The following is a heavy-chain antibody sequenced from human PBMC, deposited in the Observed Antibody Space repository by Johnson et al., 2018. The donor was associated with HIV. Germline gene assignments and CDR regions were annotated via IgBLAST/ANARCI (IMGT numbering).Heavy chain of an antibody. D-gene: IGHD6-6*01. CDR2: ISYDGSNK. Sequence: QVQLVESGGGVVQPGRSLRLSCAASGFSFSGSAMHWVRQAPGKGLEWVAGISYDGSNKYYADSVKGRFTISRDNCKNTLYLQMNSLRAEDTAVYYCAKEGLRSSLRSGDAFDIWGQGTMVTVSS. CDR3: AKEGLRSSLRSGDAFDI. CDR1: GFSFSGSA. J-gene: IGHJ3*02. V-gene: IGHV3-30*04.